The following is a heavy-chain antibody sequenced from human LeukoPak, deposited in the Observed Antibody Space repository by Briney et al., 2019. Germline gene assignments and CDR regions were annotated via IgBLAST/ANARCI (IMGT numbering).Heavy chain of an antibody. CDR2: LFGSGRT. V-gene: IGHV3-66*02. CDR3: VRVRSSSWYFDL. CDR1: GFTFISYS. D-gene: IGHD6-13*01. J-gene: IGHJ4*02. Sequence: GGALRLSCAASGFTFISYSMNGVRQAPGKGLEGVSILFGSGRTYYADSVQGGVTISRDNSKNTLFLQMNNMRTEDTAIYYCVRVRSSSWYFDLWGQGTLVTVSS.